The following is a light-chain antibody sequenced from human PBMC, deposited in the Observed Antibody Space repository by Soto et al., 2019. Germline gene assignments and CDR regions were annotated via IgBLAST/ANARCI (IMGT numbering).Light chain of an antibody. CDR1: QSVTKW. J-gene: IGKJ1*01. CDR2: DAS. V-gene: IGKV1-5*01. Sequence: DIQMTQSPSTLSASVGDRVTITCRASQSVTKWLAWYQQKLGKAPRLLIFDASTLESGVPSRFSGSGYGTEFTLTITSLQPEDFGSYYCQQYHTFWTFGQGTKVDVK. CDR3: QQYHTFWT.